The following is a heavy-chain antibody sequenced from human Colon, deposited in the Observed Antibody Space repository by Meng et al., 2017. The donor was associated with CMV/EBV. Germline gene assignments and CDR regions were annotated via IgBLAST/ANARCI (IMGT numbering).Heavy chain of an antibody. D-gene: IGHD3-10*01. CDR2: INPRSGDT. V-gene: IGHV1-2*02. CDR3: ARLGSVENWYDF. J-gene: IGHJ5*01. Sequence: ASVKVSCKASGSNFIGHYIYWVRQAPGQGLEWMGGINPRSGDTYYAQNFEGSVTMTRDTSITTAYMGLSSLSADDTAIYYCARLGSVENWYDFWGQGTLVTVSS. CDR1: GSNFIGHY.